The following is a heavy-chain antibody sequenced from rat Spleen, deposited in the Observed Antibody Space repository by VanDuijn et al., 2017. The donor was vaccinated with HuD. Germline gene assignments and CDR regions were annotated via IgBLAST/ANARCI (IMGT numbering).Heavy chain of an antibody. Sequence: EVQLVETGGGLVQPGRSLKLSCVASGFTFSSYWMYWIRQEPGKGLEWVSSINTDGGSTYYPDSVKGRFTISRDNAENTVYLHMDSLRSEDSATYYCARGAAGIYLGYFDYWGQGVMVTVSS. CDR3: ARGAAGIYLGYFDY. D-gene: IGHD2-1*01. V-gene: IGHV5-58*01. CDR1: GFTFSSYW. J-gene: IGHJ2*01. CDR2: INTDGGST.